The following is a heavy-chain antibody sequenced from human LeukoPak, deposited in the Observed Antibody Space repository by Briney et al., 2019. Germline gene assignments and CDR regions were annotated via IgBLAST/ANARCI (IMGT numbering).Heavy chain of an antibody. J-gene: IGHJ5*02. CDR1: GGSISSYY. D-gene: IGHD6-13*01. Sequence: SETLSLTCTVSGGSISSYYWSWIRQPAGKGLEWIGRIYTSGSTNYNPSLKSRVTMSVDTSKNQFSLKLSSVTAADTAVYYCARDQTQILGQYSGNQNWFDPWGQGTLVTVSS. V-gene: IGHV4-4*07. CDR3: ARDQTQILGQYSGNQNWFDP. CDR2: IYTSGST.